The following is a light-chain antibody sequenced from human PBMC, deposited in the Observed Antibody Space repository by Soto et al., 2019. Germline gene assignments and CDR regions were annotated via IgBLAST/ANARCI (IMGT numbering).Light chain of an antibody. Sequence: EFVLTQSPGTLSLSPGERATLSCRASQTVRNNYLAWYQQKPGQAPRLLIYDASSRATGIPDRFSGGGSGTDFTLTISRLEPEDFAVYYCQQYGSSPPVTFGQGTKVDI. CDR3: QQYGSSPPVT. J-gene: IGKJ1*01. CDR2: DAS. CDR1: QTVRNNY. V-gene: IGKV3-20*01.